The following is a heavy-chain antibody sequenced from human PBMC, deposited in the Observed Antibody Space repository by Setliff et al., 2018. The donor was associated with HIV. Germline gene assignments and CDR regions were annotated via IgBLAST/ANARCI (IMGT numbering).Heavy chain of an antibody. D-gene: IGHD3-10*01. CDR1: GFTFSNYG. J-gene: IGHJ5*02. CDR2: IWYDGSDS. Sequence: GGSLRLSCAASGFTFSNYGMHWVRQAPGKGLEWVALIWYDGSDSYYADSVKGRSTIYRDNSKNTLYLQMNSLRAEDTAIYYCARVTPTMIRGGPRWFDPWGQGTLVTVSS. CDR3: ARVTPTMIRGGPRWFDP. V-gene: IGHV3-33*01.